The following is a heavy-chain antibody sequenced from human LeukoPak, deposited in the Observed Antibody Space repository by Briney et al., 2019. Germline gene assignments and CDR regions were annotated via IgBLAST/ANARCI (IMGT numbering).Heavy chain of an antibody. D-gene: IGHD5-24*01. CDR1: GFTFSIYA. Sequence: GGSLRLSCAASGFTFSIYAMTWVRQAPGKGLEWVSGISGSGGSTYYADSVKGRFTISRDNSKNTLYLQMNSLRAEDTAVYYCAKSGYNRFDYWGQGTLVTVSS. V-gene: IGHV3-23*01. CDR2: ISGSGGST. J-gene: IGHJ4*02. CDR3: AKSGYNRFDY.